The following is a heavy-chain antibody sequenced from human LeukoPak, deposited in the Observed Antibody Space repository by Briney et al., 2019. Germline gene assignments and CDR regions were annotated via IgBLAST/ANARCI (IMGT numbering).Heavy chain of an antibody. Sequence: AGTLRLSFVGSSLSVSRNYMNWIPQAPGKGLKWVSVMYSGGGTHYADSVQGRFTLSRDNSKSTLYLQMNTLRTEDTAVYYCAREMGAYDAFDVWGQGATVTVSS. CDR2: MYSGGGT. D-gene: IGHD1-26*01. V-gene: IGHV3-53*05. CDR3: AREMGAYDAFDV. J-gene: IGHJ3*01. CDR1: SLSVSRNY.